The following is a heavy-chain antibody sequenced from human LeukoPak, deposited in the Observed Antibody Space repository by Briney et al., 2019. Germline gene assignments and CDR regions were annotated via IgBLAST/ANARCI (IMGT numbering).Heavy chain of an antibody. J-gene: IGHJ2*01. CDR2: ISTSGST. V-gene: IGHV3-53*01. D-gene: IGHD2-21*01. CDR1: GFIVNSNY. Sequence: PGGSLRLSCAASGFIVNSNYMSWVRQVSGEGLEFVSLISTSGSTDYADSVKGRFTISSDNSKNTVHLHMNSLRAEDTAVYYCAKEVIRYWYFDPWGRGTLVTVSS. CDR3: AKEVIRYWYFDP.